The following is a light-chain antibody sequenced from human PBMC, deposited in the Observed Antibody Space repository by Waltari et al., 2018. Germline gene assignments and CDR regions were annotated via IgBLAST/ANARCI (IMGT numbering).Light chain of an antibody. CDR1: QGISSY. CDR2: AAS. Sequence: AIRMTQYPSSFSASTGDRVTITCRASQGISSYLAWYQQKPGKAPKLLIYAASTLQSGVPSRFSGSGSGTDFTLTISCLQSEDFATYYCQQYYSYPVTFGPGTKVDIK. V-gene: IGKV1-8*01. CDR3: QQYYSYPVT. J-gene: IGKJ3*01.